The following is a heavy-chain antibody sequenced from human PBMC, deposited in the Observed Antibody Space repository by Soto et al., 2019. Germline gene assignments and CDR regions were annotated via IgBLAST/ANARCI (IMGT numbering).Heavy chain of an antibody. CDR1: GFTFSSYW. V-gene: IGHV3-74*01. D-gene: IGHD5-18*01. CDR3: ARAKGDNYGLFDS. J-gene: IGHJ4*02. Sequence: VGSLRLSCADSGFTFSSYWMHWVRQAPGKGLVWVSRVNTDGSRTNYADSVKGRFTMSRDSARNTVYLQMNSLRAEDTAVYYCARAKGDNYGLFDSWGQGILVTVSS. CDR2: VNTDGSRT.